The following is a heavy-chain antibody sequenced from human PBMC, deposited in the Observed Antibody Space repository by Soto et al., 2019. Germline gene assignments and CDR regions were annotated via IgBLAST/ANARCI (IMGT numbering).Heavy chain of an antibody. CDR1: GFALSTYW. Sequence: EVQLVESGGGLVQQGGSLRLSCAASGFALSTYWMTWVRQAPGKGLEWVANINEDGSEKYHVDSVKGRFIVSRDNAKNSLYLQMNSLRVEDTAMYYCVTPRFDYWGQGTLVTVSS. CDR3: VTPRFDY. J-gene: IGHJ4*02. V-gene: IGHV3-7*03. D-gene: IGHD1-20*01. CDR2: INEDGSEK.